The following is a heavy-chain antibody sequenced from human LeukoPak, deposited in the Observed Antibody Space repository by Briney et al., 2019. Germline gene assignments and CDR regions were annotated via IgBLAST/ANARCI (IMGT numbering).Heavy chain of an antibody. CDR2: XNPNSGNT. Sequence: ASVKVSCKASGYTFTTYDINRVRQATGQGLEWMGWXNPNSGNTGYTQKFQGRVTMTRNTSISTAYMELSSLRSEDTAVYYCARGRGSGHKENWFDPWGQGTLVTVSS. CDR3: ARGRGSGHKENWFDP. CDR1: GYTFTTYD. V-gene: IGHV1-8*01. D-gene: IGHD6-19*01. J-gene: IGHJ5*02.